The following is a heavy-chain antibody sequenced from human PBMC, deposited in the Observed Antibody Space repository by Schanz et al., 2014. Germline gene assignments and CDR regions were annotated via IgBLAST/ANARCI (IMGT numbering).Heavy chain of an antibody. V-gene: IGHV1-3*01. CDR2: INAGTGNT. J-gene: IGHJ4*02. Sequence: QVQLVQSGDEVKKPGASVKVSCKTSGYTFTDYPINWVRQAPGRRLEWMGWINAGTGNTEYSQKFQGRVTITRDTLASTAYMEVSSLRSEDTAVYYCARSGSSNWYFFDYWGQGTLVTVSS. CDR1: GYTFTDYP. D-gene: IGHD6-13*01. CDR3: ARSGSSNWYFFDY.